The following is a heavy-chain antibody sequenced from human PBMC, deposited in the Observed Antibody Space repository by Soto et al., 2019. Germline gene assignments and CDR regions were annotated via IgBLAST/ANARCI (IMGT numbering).Heavy chain of an antibody. CDR1: GFSLTTREVG. CDR3: ASWLGRHIRGHDAFDV. J-gene: IGHJ3*01. D-gene: IGHD3-10*01. CDR2: IYWDDDK. Sequence: QITLKESGPPLVKPTQTLTLTCTLSGFSLTTREVGVGWIRQPPGKALEWLGVIYWDDDKRYSPSLKSRLTITQDPSKNQVVLTLTNMDPVDTATYYCASWLGRHIRGHDAFDVWGHGTMITVSS. V-gene: IGHV2-5*02.